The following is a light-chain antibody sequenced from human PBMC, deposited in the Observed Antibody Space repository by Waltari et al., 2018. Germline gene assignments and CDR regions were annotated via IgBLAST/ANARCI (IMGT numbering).Light chain of an antibody. CDR1: QSLVYGDGNTY. Sequence: DVVMTQSPLSLPVTLGQPASISCRSSQSLVYGDGNTYLNWFHQRPGQSPRRLIYKVSNRDSGVPDRFSGSQSGADFTLKISRVEAEDVGVFYCMQGTLWPYTFGQGTKLEIK. J-gene: IGKJ2*01. CDR3: MQGTLWPYT. CDR2: KVS. V-gene: IGKV2-30*01.